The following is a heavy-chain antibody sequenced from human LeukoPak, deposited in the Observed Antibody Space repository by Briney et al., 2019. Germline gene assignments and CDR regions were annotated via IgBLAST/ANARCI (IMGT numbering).Heavy chain of an antibody. V-gene: IGHV1-24*01. J-gene: IGHJ4*02. CDR3: VTGFTTMAVDYFDY. Sequence: ASVKVSCKVSGKTLSDISIHWLRQPPGKGLEWRGDSDPEDGERIYAQMFQGRVTMTEDTSIDTAYMELSSLRSEDAAVYYCVTGFTTMAVDYFDYWGQGTLVTVSP. CDR2: SDPEDGER. CDR1: GKTLSDIS. D-gene: IGHD5-18*01.